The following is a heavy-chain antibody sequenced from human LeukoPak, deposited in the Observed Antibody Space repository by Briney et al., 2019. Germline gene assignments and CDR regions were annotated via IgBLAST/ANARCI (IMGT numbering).Heavy chain of an antibody. D-gene: IGHD5-12*01. CDR2: INHSGST. Sequence: SETLSLTCAVYGXSFSGYYWSWIRQPPGKGLEWIGEINHSGSTNYNPSLKSRVTISVDTSKNQFSLKLSSVTAADTAVYYCARGVDIVATIGRRDWFDPWGQGTLVTVSS. J-gene: IGHJ5*02. V-gene: IGHV4-34*01. CDR3: ARGVDIVATIGRRDWFDP. CDR1: GXSFSGYY.